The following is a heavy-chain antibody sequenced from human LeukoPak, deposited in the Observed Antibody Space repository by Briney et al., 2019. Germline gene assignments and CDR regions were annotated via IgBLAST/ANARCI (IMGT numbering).Heavy chain of an antibody. V-gene: IGHV4-39*07. J-gene: IGHJ4*02. D-gene: IGHD3-9*01. CDR2: IYYSGST. Sequence: SETLSLTCTVSGGSISSSSYYWGWIRQPPGKGLEWIGSIYYSGSTYYNPSLKSRVTISVDTSKNQFSLKLSSVTAADTAVYYCARVIMGDYDTAPAFDYWGQGTLVIVSS. CDR3: ARVIMGDYDTAPAFDY. CDR1: GGSISSSSYY.